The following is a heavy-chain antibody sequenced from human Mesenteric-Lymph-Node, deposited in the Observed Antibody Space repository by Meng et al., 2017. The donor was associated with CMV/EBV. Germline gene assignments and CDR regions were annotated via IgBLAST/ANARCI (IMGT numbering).Heavy chain of an antibody. J-gene: IGHJ5*02. CDR1: GGTFSSHS. V-gene: IGHV1-69*08. D-gene: IGHD1-26*01. CDR3: ARDSVGLLSFDP. CDR2: VIPFLDSS. Sequence: SCKAPGGTFSSHSISWVRQAPGQGLEWVGRVIPFLDSSNYAQKFQGRVTITADKSTDTAYMELTSLRSEDTAFYYCARDSVGLLSFDPWGHGTLVTVSS.